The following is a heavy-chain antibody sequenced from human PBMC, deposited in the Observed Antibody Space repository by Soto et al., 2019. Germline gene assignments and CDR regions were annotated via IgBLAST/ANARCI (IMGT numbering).Heavy chain of an antibody. J-gene: IGHJ6*02. CDR1: RYTFKSYD. Sequence: ASVKVSCKASRYTFKSYDVMWVRKAPGQGLEWMGWISGHNGKADYAENFQGRVIMTTDTSTATASMDLRGLRSDDTAVYYCARKGYIGNFSMDVWGQGTTVTVS. V-gene: IGHV1-18*04. D-gene: IGHD5-12*01. CDR3: ARKGYIGNFSMDV. CDR2: ISGHNGKA.